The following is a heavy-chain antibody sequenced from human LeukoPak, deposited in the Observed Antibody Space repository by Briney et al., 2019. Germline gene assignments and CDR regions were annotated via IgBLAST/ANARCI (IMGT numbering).Heavy chain of an antibody. J-gene: IGHJ4*02. CDR3: AKGMYGGYISY. Sequence: GGSLRLSCAASGFTFDGYAMHWVRQAPGKGLEWVSGISWNSGSIGYADSVKGRFTISRDNAKNSLYLQMNSLRAEDTALYYCAKGMYGGYISYWGQGTLVTVSS. CDR2: ISWNSGSI. CDR1: GFTFDGYA. D-gene: IGHD5-12*01. V-gene: IGHV3-9*01.